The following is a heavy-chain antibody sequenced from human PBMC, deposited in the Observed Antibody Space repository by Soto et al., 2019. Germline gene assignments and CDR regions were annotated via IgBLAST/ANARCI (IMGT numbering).Heavy chain of an antibody. J-gene: IGHJ4*02. CDR1: GYTFTDYY. CDR3: ARRDRSGSFDY. Sequence: ASVKVSCKASGYTFTDYYIHWVRLAPGQGLDWMGWINPKSGLTSHAQNFRGRVTMTRDTSISTVYMELNRLTSDDRAIYYCARRDRSGSFDYWAREPRSPSPQ. CDR2: INPKSGLT. V-gene: IGHV1-2*02. D-gene: IGHD5-12*01.